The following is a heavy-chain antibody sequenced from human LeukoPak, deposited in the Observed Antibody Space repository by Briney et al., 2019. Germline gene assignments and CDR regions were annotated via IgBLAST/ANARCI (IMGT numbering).Heavy chain of an antibody. D-gene: IGHD1-7*01. Sequence: GGSLRLSCAASAFSLSAYNMNWVRQAPGKGLEWVSAVSGSGSNTYYADSVKGRFTISRDNSKNTLYLQMNSLRAEDTAVYHCAKQTGNTYFDYWGQGTLVTVSS. J-gene: IGHJ4*02. CDR1: AFSLSAYN. CDR3: AKQTGNTYFDY. CDR2: VSGSGSNT. V-gene: IGHV3-23*01.